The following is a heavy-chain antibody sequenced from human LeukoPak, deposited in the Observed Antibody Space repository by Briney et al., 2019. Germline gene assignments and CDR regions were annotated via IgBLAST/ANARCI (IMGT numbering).Heavy chain of an antibody. D-gene: IGHD6-19*01. CDR2: ISGSGDRT. CDR3: AKDRIGGVAVAGKGRWFDP. CDR1: GFTFNSYA. Sequence: SLRLSYAASGFTFNSYAMSWGRQAPGQGLGGVSTISGSGDRTFYADSGKGRFTISRYNSKNTLFLQMNSLRAEDTAVYYCAKDRIGGVAVAGKGRWFDPSGQGNLVTVSS. J-gene: IGHJ5*02. V-gene: IGHV3-23*01.